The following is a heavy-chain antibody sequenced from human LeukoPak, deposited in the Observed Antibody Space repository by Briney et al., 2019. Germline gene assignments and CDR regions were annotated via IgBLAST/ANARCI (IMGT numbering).Heavy chain of an antibody. D-gene: IGHD5-18*01. J-gene: IGHJ4*02. CDR1: GFTFSSYA. Sequence: PGGSLRLSCAASGFTFSSYAMHWVRQAPGKGLEYVSAISSNGGSTYYANSVKGRLTISRDNSKNTLYLQMGSLRAEDMAVYYCARGGGYSYGTLDYWGQGTLVTVSS. CDR3: ARGGGYSYGTLDY. V-gene: IGHV3-64*01. CDR2: ISSNGGST.